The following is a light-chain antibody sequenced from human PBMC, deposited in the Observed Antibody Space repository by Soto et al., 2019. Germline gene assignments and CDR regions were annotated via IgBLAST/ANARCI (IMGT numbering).Light chain of an antibody. J-gene: IGKJ1*01. CDR2: GVS. Sequence: EIVLTQSPGTLSLSPGERATLSCRASQSVRSCYLAWYQQKLGQAPRLLIYGVSNMATGIPDRFSGSGSGTYFTLTISRLESEDFAVYYWQQYGTSPRTFGQGTKVEIK. CDR1: QSVRSCY. CDR3: QQYGTSPRT. V-gene: IGKV3-20*01.